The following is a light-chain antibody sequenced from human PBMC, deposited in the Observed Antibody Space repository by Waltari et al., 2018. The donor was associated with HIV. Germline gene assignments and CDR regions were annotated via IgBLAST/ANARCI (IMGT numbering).Light chain of an antibody. V-gene: IGLV2-14*01. CDR2: EVT. Sequence: QSALAQPASVSGSPGQTISISCTALASDMYKDVSWYQHRPGKAPKVIIYEVTNRPSGVSHRFSGSRSGNTASLTISGLQSEDEADYFCTSYLSSATPEFGGGARLTVL. CDR3: TSYLSSATPE. CDR1: ASDMYKD. J-gene: IGLJ3*02.